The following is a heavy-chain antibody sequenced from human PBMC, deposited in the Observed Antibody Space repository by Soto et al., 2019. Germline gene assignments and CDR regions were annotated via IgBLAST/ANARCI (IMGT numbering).Heavy chain of an antibody. CDR3: ARVAGDMVAILSIYPLEGREALSDVDV. J-gene: IGHJ6*02. CDR1: GFTFSYYP. Sequence: QMQLVESGGGAVQPGRSLRLSCAASGFTFSYYPMHWVRQAPGKGLEWVAVISFDGSNKYYADSVKGRFTISRDNSKKTLCLQMNGLRGEETSVYYCARVAGDMVAILSIYPLEGREALSDVDVWGQGTTVTVSS. CDR2: ISFDGSNK. V-gene: IGHV3-30*04. D-gene: IGHD5-12*01.